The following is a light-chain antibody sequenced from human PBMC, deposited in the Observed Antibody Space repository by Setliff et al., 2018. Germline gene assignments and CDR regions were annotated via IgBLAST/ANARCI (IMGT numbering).Light chain of an antibody. Sequence: QSALTQPPSASGSPGQSVTISCTGTGGLVGGYNYVSWYQQHPGKVPKLIIFDVSNRPSGVSHRFSGSKSGNTASLTISGLQADDEADYYCCAYTASTTYVFVNWDQGHRP. J-gene: IGLJ1*01. CDR1: GGLVGGYNY. CDR3: CAYTASTTYV. V-gene: IGLV2-14*01. CDR2: DVS.